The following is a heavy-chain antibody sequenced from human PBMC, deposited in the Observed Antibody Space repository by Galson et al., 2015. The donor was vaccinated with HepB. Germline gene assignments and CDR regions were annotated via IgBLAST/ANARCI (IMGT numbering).Heavy chain of an antibody. CDR2: ISAYNGAT. D-gene: IGHD1-26*01. Sequence: SVKVSCKASGYTFTNYAISWVRQAPGHGLEWMGWISAYNGATNYAQKLQDRVTMTTDTSTSTAYMELRSLRSDDTAVYYCARDQRRVGNWFDPWGQGTLVTVSS. CDR3: ARDQRRVGNWFDP. CDR1: GYTFTNYA. V-gene: IGHV1-18*01. J-gene: IGHJ5*02.